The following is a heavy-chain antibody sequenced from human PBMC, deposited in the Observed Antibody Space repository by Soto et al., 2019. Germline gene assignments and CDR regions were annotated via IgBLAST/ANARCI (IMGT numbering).Heavy chain of an antibody. D-gene: IGHD6-19*01. CDR3: ARRRGGSSGWYGVCDY. CDR1: SGSISSSNW. V-gene: IGHV4-4*02. CDR2: IYHSGST. J-gene: IGHJ4*02. Sequence: SETLSLTCAVSSGSISSSNWWSWVRQPPGKGLEWIGEIYHSGSTNYNPSLKSRVTISVDKSKNQFSLKLSSVTAADTAVYYCARRRGGSSGWYGVCDYWGQGTLVTVSS.